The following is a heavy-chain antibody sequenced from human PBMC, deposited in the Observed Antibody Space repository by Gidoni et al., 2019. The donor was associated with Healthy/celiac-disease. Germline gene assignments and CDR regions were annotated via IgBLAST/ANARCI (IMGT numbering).Heavy chain of an antibody. D-gene: IGHD2-8*01. V-gene: IGHV3-13*04. CDR3: ARGNGSQFIDY. Sequence: EVQLVVSGGCLVLPGGSLSPSCAASGFTFRSYDMHWVRQATGKGLEWVAASGTAGDTYYPGSVKGRGTISRENAKKSLYLQMNSLRAGDTAVYYCARGNGSQFIDYWGQGTLVTVSS. CDR1: GFTFRSYD. J-gene: IGHJ4*02. CDR2: SGTAGDT.